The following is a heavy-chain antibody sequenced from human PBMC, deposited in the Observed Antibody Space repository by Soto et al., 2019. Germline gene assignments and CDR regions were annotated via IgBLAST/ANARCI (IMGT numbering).Heavy chain of an antibody. D-gene: IGHD3-22*01. CDR2: IYFSGSGTS. J-gene: IGHJ4*02. CDR3: ARPRYTSGNSGYYPFDY. CDR1: GDFISNTTYY. V-gene: IGHV4-39*01. Sequence: PSETLSLTRSVSGDFISNTTYYWAWVRQAPGKGLEWVGSIYFSGSGTSHYNPSLKSRVTISVDTSKNQFSLKLTSVTAADTAVYYCARPRYTSGNSGYYPFDYWGQGTLVTVSS.